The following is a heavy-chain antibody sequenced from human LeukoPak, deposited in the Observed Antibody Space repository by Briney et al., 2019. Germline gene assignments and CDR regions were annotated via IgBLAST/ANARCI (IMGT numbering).Heavy chain of an antibody. Sequence: PGGSLRLSCAASGFTFSSYGMHWVRQAPGKGLEWVAVISYDGSNKYYADSVKGRFTISRDNSKNTLYLQMNSLRAEDTAVYYCATYYDFWSGYYPYYYMDVWGKGTTVTVSS. D-gene: IGHD3-3*01. V-gene: IGHV3-30*03. CDR1: GFTFSSYG. J-gene: IGHJ6*03. CDR3: ATYYDFWSGYYPYYYMDV. CDR2: ISYDGSNK.